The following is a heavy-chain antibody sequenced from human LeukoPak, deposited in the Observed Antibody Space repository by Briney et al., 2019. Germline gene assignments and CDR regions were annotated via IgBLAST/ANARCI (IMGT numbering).Heavy chain of an antibody. V-gene: IGHV3-23*01. CDR1: GFTFSSYA. CDR2: ISGSGGST. Sequence: GGSLRLSCAASGFTFSSYAMSWVRQAPGKGLEWVSAISGSGGSTYYADSVKGRFTISRDNSKNTLYLQMNSLRAEDTAVYYCAKDQRLEVFRGASFHYWGQGTLVTASS. J-gene: IGHJ4*02. D-gene: IGHD1-1*01. CDR3: AKDQRLEVFRGASFHY.